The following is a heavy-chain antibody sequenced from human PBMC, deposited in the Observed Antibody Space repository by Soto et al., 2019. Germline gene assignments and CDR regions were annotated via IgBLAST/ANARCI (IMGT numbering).Heavy chain of an antibody. D-gene: IGHD2-21*02. Sequence: QVQLQESGPGLVKASQTLSLTCTVSGASISSGDHYWSWVRQPPGKGLEWIGYIYYNGITFYNPSLKSRLTMSVDTSTNHFSLGLSSVTAADTAVYYCARLTGDYYFDYWGQGTLVTVSS. J-gene: IGHJ4*02. CDR2: IYYNGIT. CDR1: GASISSGDHY. V-gene: IGHV4-30-4*01. CDR3: ARLTGDYYFDY.